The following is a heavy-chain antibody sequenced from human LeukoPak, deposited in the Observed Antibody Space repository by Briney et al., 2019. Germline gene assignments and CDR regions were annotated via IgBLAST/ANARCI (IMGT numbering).Heavy chain of an antibody. V-gene: IGHV4-31*03. CDR1: GGSIRSTNYY. D-gene: IGHD3-22*01. CDR3: ARANYYDSTGYLPVVYPSDY. CDR2: IYHSGGT. Sequence: SETLSLTCTVSGGSIRSTNYYWSWIRQDPAKGLEWIGYIYHSGGTYYNPSLKSRVTMSLDTSKNQFSLKLRSVTAADTAVYYCARANYYDSTGYLPVVYPSDYWGQGTLVTVSS. J-gene: IGHJ4*02.